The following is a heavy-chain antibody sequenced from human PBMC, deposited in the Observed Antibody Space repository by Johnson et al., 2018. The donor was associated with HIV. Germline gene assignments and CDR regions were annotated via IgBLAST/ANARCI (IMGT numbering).Heavy chain of an antibody. D-gene: IGHD6-19*01. V-gene: IGHV3-NL1*01. CDR2: IYSGGST. Sequence: QVQLVESGGGVVQPGRSLRLSCAASGFTFRSYAMHWVRQAPGKGLEWVSVIYSGGSTYYADSVKGRFTISRDNSKNTLYLQMNSLRAEDTAVYYCASGGWLEGAFDIWGQGTMVTVSS. CDR1: GFTFRSYA. CDR3: ASGGWLEGAFDI. J-gene: IGHJ3*02.